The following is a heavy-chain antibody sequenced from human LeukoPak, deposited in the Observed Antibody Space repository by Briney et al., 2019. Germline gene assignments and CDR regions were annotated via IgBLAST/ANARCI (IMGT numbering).Heavy chain of an antibody. CDR1: GYTFTSYD. D-gene: IGHD3-16*02. CDR3: ARDRRLSYYFDY. J-gene: IGHJ4*02. Sequence: GASVKVSCKASGYTFTSYDINWVRQATGQGLEWMGWMNPNSGNTGYAQKFQGRVTMTRNTSISTAYMELSSLRSEDTAVYYCARDRRLSYYFDYWGQGTLVTVSS. V-gene: IGHV1-8*01. CDR2: MNPNSGNT.